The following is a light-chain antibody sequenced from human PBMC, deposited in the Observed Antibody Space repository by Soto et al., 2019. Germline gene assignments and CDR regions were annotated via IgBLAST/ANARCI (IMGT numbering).Light chain of an antibody. V-gene: IGKV3-20*01. J-gene: IGKJ1*01. Sequence: EIVLTQSPGTLSLSPGETATLSCRASQSVSSSYIAWYQQSPGQAPRLLIYGAYNRATGIPDRFSGYGSGRDFSLTISRLEPEDFAVYYCQQFGSSPWTFGQGTKVDIK. CDR1: QSVSSSY. CDR3: QQFGSSPWT. CDR2: GAY.